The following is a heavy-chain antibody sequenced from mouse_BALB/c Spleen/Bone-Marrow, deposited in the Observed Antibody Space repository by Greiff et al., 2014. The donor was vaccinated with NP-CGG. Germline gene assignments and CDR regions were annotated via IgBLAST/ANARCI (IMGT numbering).Heavy chain of an antibody. D-gene: IGHD2-14*01. CDR2: IDPANGNT. Sequence: VHVKQSGAELVKPGASVKLSCTGSGFNIKDTYMHWVKQRPERGLEWIGRIDPANGNTKYDPKFQGKATITANTSSNTAYLQLSSLTSEDTAVYYCASYYRYSFDYWGQGTTLTVSS. CDR1: GFNIKDTY. CDR3: ASYYRYSFDY. V-gene: IGHV14-3*02. J-gene: IGHJ2*01.